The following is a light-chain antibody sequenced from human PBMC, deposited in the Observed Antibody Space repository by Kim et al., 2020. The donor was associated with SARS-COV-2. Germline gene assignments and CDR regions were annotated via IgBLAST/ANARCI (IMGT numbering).Light chain of an antibody. CDR2: QDT. J-gene: IGLJ2*01. V-gene: IGLV3-1*01. Sequence: VSPGQTASITCSGDKLGDKYACWYQQKPGQSPVLVIYQDTKRPSGIPERFSGSNSGNTATLTLSGTQAMDEADYYCQAWDSSTAVFGGGTQLTV. CDR1: KLGDKY. CDR3: QAWDSSTAV.